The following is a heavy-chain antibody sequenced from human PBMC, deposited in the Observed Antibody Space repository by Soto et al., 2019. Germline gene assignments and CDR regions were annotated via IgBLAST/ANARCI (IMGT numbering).Heavy chain of an antibody. Sequence: GGSLRLSCVASGFTFSDYALSWVRQAPGKGLEWVSVLGSGGTTYYADSVKGRFTISRDNSQSTLYLQMNSLRADDTAVYYCAKCGTRPTCRYFDYWGQGTLVTVSS. V-gene: IGHV3-23*01. J-gene: IGHJ4*02. CDR2: LGSGGTT. CDR3: AKCGTRPTCRYFDY. CDR1: GFTFSDYA. D-gene: IGHD6-6*01.